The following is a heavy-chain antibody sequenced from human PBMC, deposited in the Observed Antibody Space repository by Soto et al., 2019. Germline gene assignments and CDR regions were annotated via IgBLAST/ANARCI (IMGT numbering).Heavy chain of an antibody. CDR2: IYYSGST. D-gene: IGHD2-8*01. CDR3: AREVRSMLSNWFDP. J-gene: IGHJ5*02. Sequence: SETLSLTCTVSGGSISSSSYYWGWIRQPPGKGLEWIGSIYYSGSTYYNPSLKSRVTISVDTSKNQFSLKLSSVTAADTAVYYCAREVRSMLSNWFDPWGQGTLVTVSS. CDR1: GGSISSSSYY. V-gene: IGHV4-39*02.